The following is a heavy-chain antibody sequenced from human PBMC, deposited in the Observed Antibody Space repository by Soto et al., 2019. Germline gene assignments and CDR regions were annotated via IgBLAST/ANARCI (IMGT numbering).Heavy chain of an antibody. V-gene: IGHV3-30*18. Sequence: GGSLRLSCGASGFTFTSYGMHWVRQAPGKGLEWVAVISYDGGDKYYADSVKGRFTISRDNSKNTLYLQMNSLRAEDTAVYYCAKASGYCSSSTCSRLIYYYYGMDVWGQGTTVTVSS. CDR2: ISYDGGDK. CDR1: GFTFTSYG. CDR3: AKASGYCSSSTCSRLIYYYYGMDV. J-gene: IGHJ6*02. D-gene: IGHD2-2*01.